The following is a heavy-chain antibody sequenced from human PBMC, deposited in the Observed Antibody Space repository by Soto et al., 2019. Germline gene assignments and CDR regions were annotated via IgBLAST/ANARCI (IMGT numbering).Heavy chain of an antibody. CDR3: ATDQAGGYFYYYGMVV. CDR2: IRSKGDGGTT. J-gene: IGHJ6*02. Sequence: NPGGSLRLSCAASGFTFSHAWMSWVRQAPGKGLEWVGRIRSKGDGGTTDYAAPVKGRFTISGDDSKNTLFLQMNSLKAEDTAVYYCATDQAGGYFYYYGMVVWGQGTTVTVSS. CDR1: GFTFSHAW. V-gene: IGHV3-15*01. D-gene: IGHD2-15*01.